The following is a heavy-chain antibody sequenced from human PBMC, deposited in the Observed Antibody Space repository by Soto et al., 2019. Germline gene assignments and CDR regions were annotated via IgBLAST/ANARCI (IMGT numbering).Heavy chain of an antibody. D-gene: IGHD6-19*01. CDR2: INSDGSST. CDR3: ARSGAVAGLHY. J-gene: IGHJ4*02. V-gene: IGHV3-74*01. Sequence: EVQLVESGGGLVQPGGSLRVSCAASGFTFSSYWMHWVRQAPGKGLVWVSRINSDGSSTSYADSVKGRFTISRDNAKNTQYLQMNSLIAEDTAIYYCARSGAVAGLHYWGQGTLVTVSS. CDR1: GFTFSSYW.